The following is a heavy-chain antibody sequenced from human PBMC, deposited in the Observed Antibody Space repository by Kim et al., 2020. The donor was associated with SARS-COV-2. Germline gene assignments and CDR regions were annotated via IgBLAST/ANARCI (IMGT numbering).Heavy chain of an antibody. J-gene: IGHJ4*02. CDR2: ISGNGERT. CDR1: GFTFSTYA. V-gene: IGHV3-23*01. CDR3: AKDRTDGAYFFDY. D-gene: IGHD1-26*01. Sequence: GGSLRLSCAASGFTFSTYAMSWVRQAPGKGLEWVSGISGNGERTYYADSVKGRFTISRDNSKNTLYLQMTSLRAEDTAIFYCAKDRTDGAYFFDYWGQGTLVTVSS.